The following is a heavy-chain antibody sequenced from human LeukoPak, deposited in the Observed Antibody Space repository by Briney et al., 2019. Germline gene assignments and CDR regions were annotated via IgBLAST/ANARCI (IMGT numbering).Heavy chain of an antibody. CDR1: GFTFSSYS. Sequence: GGSLRLSCAASGFTFSSYSMNWVRQAPGKGLEWVSYISSSSTTIYYADSVKGRFTISRDNAKNSLYLQMNSLRAEDTAVYYCARDLVALAVAGTGWFDPWGQGTLVTVSS. V-gene: IGHV3-48*01. CDR3: ARDLVALAVAGTGWFDP. D-gene: IGHD6-19*01. CDR2: ISSSSTTI. J-gene: IGHJ5*02.